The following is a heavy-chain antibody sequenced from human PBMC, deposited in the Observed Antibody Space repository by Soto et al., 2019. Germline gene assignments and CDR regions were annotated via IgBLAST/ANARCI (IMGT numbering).Heavy chain of an antibody. V-gene: IGHV3-21*01. D-gene: IGHD3-22*01. Sequence: PGGSLRLSCAASGFSFSRHSMNWVRQAPGKGLEWVSSISPTSEYIYHAESVKGRITISRDNAKNSLYLQMDSLRADDTAVYYCARKSYYVDSGFYDYWGQGA. J-gene: IGHJ4*02. CDR3: ARKSYYVDSGFYDY. CDR2: ISPTSEYI. CDR1: GFSFSRHS.